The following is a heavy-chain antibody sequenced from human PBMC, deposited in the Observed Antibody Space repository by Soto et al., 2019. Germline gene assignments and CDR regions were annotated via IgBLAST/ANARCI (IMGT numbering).Heavy chain of an antibody. CDR3: AKDVTYYDFWSGYYKHLYFDY. Sequence: GGALRLSCAASGFTFSSYAMSWVRQAPGKGLEWGSAISGSGGSTYYADSVKGRFTISRDNSKNTPYLQMNSLRAEDTAVYYCAKDVTYYDFWSGYYKHLYFDYWGQGTLVTVSS. J-gene: IGHJ4*02. D-gene: IGHD3-3*01. V-gene: IGHV3-23*01. CDR2: ISGSGGST. CDR1: GFTFSSYA.